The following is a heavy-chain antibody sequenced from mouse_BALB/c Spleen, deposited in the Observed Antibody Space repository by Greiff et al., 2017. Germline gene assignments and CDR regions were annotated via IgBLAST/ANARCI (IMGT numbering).Heavy chain of an antibody. Sequence: EVQLQQSGGGLVQPGGSMKLSCVASGFTFSNYWMNWVRQSPEKGLEWVAEIRLKSNNYATHYAESVKGRFTISRDDSKSSVYLQMNNLRAEDTGIYYCTRSGYDGDYYAMDYWGQGTSVTVSS. CDR2: IRLKSNNYAT. CDR1: GFTFSNYW. J-gene: IGHJ4*01. V-gene: IGHV6-6*02. CDR3: TRSGYDGDYYAMDY. D-gene: IGHD2-3*01.